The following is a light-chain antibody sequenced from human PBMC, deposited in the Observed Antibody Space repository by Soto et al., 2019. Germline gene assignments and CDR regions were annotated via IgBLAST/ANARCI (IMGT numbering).Light chain of an antibody. CDR2: AVS. CDR1: QGISSY. CDR3: QHLNTYPLS. V-gene: IGKV1-9*01. Sequence: DIQLTQSPSFLSASVGDRVTITCRASQGISSYLAWYQQKPGKAPKILIYAVSTLQSGGPSRFSGSGSGTEFTLTISSLQPEEFATYYCQHLNTYPLSFGGGTKVEIK. J-gene: IGKJ4*01.